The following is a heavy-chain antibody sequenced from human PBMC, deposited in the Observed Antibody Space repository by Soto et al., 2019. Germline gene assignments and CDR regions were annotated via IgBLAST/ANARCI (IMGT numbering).Heavy chain of an antibody. J-gene: IGHJ6*02. V-gene: IGHV1-18*01. CDR3: AREGPAPYYYYGMDV. CDR2: ISAYNGNT. Sequence: QVQLVQSGGEVKKPGASVKVSCKTSGYSFTTYGISWVRQAPGQGLEWMGWISAYNGNTNYAQKLQDRVTMTTDTSTSTAYMELRSLRSDDTAVYYCAREGPAPYYYYGMDVWGQGSTVTASS. CDR1: GYSFTTYG.